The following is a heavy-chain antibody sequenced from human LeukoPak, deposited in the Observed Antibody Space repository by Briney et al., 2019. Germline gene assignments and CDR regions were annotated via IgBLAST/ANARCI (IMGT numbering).Heavy chain of an antibody. V-gene: IGHV4-39*01. CDR1: GGSISSSSYY. CDR2: MFYSGST. D-gene: IGHD6-13*01. Sequence: SETLSLTCTVSGGSISSSSYYWGWIRQPPGKGLEWIGSMFYSGSTYYNPSLKSRVTISVDTSKNQFSLKLSSVTAADTAVFYCARSPYGGSWYYFDYWGQGILVTVSS. J-gene: IGHJ4*02. CDR3: ARSPYGGSWYYFDY.